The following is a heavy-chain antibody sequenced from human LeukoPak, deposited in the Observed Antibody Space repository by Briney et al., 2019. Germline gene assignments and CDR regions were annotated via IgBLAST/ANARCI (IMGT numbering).Heavy chain of an antibody. D-gene: IGHD3-22*01. Sequence: GGSLRLSCAASGFTFSSYWMSWVRQAPGKGLEWVANIKQDGSEKYYVDSVKGRFTISRDNAKNSLYLQMNSLRAEDTAVYYCARSVVISGYCYFDYWGQGTLVTVSS. CDR3: ARSVVISGYCYFDY. J-gene: IGHJ4*02. V-gene: IGHV3-7*01. CDR2: IKQDGSEK. CDR1: GFTFSSYW.